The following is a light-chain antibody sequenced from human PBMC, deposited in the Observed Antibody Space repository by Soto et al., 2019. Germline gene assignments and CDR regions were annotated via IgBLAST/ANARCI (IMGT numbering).Light chain of an antibody. Sequence: EIVLTQSPGTLSLSPGESATLSCRASQRVSTSFLAWYQQKPGQAPRLLIFGASSRATGIPDRFTGSGSGTDFTLTISRREPEDFAVYYCQQYGGSPPGVTFGGGTKVEIK. CDR2: GAS. J-gene: IGKJ4*01. CDR1: QRVSTSF. V-gene: IGKV3-20*01. CDR3: QQYGGSPPGVT.